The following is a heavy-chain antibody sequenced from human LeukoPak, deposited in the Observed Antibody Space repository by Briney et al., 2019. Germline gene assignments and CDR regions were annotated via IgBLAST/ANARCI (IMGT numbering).Heavy chain of an antibody. D-gene: IGHD6-13*01. V-gene: IGHV4-39*01. CDR2: IYYTGTT. Sequence: SGTLSLTCTVSGGSISSSSHSWGWIRQPPGKGLEWTGSIYYTGTTYYNPSLKSRVTISVDTSKNQFSLKLNSVTAADTAVYYCAQGLGSSNWIGNWFDPWGQGTLVTVSS. CDR1: GGSISSSSHS. J-gene: IGHJ5*02. CDR3: AQGLGSSNWIGNWFDP.